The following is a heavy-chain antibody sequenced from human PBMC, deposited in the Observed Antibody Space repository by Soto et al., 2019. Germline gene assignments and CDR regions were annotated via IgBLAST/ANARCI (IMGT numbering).Heavy chain of an antibody. CDR3: GRGFGGTH. V-gene: IGHV3-7*05. J-gene: IGHJ4*02. CDR2: INQDGSAK. Sequence: EVQLVESGGGLVQPGGSLRLSCAASGFTFNNYYMVWVRQAPGRGLEWVANINQDGSAKYYVDSVKGRFTISRDNAKSSLYLQINSLRDEDTATYYCGRGFGGTHWGQGSLVNVSS. D-gene: IGHD2-15*01. CDR1: GFTFNNYY.